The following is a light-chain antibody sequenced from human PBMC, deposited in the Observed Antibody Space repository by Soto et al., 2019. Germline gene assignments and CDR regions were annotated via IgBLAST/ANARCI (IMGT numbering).Light chain of an antibody. CDR3: SSYTSSSTLGV. V-gene: IGLV2-14*01. Sequence: QSALTQPASVSGSPGQSITISCTGTSSDVGGYNYVSWYQQHPGKAPKLMIYDVSNWPSGVSNRFSGSKSGNTASLTISGLQAEDEADYYCSSYTSSSTLGVFGGGTKVTVL. J-gene: IGLJ2*01. CDR1: SSDVGGYNY. CDR2: DVS.